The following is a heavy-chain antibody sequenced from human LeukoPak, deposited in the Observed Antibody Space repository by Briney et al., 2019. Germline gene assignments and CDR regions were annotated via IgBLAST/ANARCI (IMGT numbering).Heavy chain of an antibody. V-gene: IGHV3-66*01. CDR3: AREADYGDSSMDV. CDR2: IYSGGST. CDR1: GFTVSSNY. D-gene: IGHD4-17*01. J-gene: IGHJ6*02. Sequence: GGSLRLSCAASGFTVSSNYMSWVRQAPGKGLEWVSVIYSGGSTYYADSVKGRFTISRDNSKNTLYLQMNSLRAEDTAVYYCAREADYGDSSMDVWGQGTSVTVSS.